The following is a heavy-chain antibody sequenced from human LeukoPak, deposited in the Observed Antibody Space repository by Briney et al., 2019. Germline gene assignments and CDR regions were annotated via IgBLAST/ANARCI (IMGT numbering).Heavy chain of an antibody. Sequence: SETLSLTCAVYGGSFSGYYWSWIRQPPGKGLEWIGSIYYSGSTYYNPSLKSRVTISVDTSKNQFSLKLSSVTAADTAVYYCARQGGGSYWDYWGQGTLVTVSS. V-gene: IGHV4-34*01. J-gene: IGHJ4*02. CDR1: GGSFSGYY. CDR2: IYYSGST. CDR3: ARQGGGSYWDY. D-gene: IGHD1-26*01.